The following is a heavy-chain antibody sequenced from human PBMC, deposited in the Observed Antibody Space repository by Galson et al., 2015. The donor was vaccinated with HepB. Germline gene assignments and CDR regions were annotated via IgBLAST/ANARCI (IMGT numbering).Heavy chain of an antibody. Sequence: SVKVSCKASGGTLSSYAISWVRQAPGQGLEWMGGIIPIFGTANYAQKFQGRVTITADKSTSTAYMELSSLRSEDTAVYYCASFPDNWNLFDYWGQGTLVTVSS. CDR2: IIPIFGTA. CDR1: GGTLSSYA. CDR3: ASFPDNWNLFDY. D-gene: IGHD1-20*01. V-gene: IGHV1-69*06. J-gene: IGHJ4*02.